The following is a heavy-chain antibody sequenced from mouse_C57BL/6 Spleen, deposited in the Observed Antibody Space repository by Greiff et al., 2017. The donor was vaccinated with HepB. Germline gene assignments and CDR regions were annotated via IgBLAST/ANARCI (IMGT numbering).Heavy chain of an antibody. CDR1: GYTFPSYW. CDR2: IYPGSGST. Sequence: VQLQQPGAELVKPGASVKMSCKASGYTFPSYWITWVKQRPGQGLEWIGDIYPGSGSTNYNEKFKSKATLTVDTSSSTAYMQLSSLTSEDSAVYYCAIDDGYRYWYFDVWGTGTTVTVSS. J-gene: IGHJ1*03. CDR3: AIDDGYRYWYFDV. V-gene: IGHV1-55*01. D-gene: IGHD2-3*01.